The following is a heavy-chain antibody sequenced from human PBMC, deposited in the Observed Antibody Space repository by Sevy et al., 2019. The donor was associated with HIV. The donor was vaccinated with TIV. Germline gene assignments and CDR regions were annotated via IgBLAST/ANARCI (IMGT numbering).Heavy chain of an antibody. CDR2: ISYAGSHK. CDR1: GFTFGSYG. J-gene: IGHJ3*02. Sequence: GGSLRLSCAASGFTFGSYGMHWVRQAPGKGLEWVAVISYAGSHKCYADSVKGRFTISRDNSNNTLYLQMNSLRAEDTAVYYCANLIPVASSGWFHAFDIWGQGTMVTVSS. D-gene: IGHD6-19*01. CDR3: ANLIPVASSGWFHAFDI. V-gene: IGHV3-30*18.